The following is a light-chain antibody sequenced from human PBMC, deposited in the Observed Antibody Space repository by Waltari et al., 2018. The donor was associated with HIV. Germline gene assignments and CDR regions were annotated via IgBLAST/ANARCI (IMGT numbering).Light chain of an antibody. CDR1: QDINNY. V-gene: IGKV1-33*01. CDR3: QQYDNLPIT. CDR2: DAS. Sequence: DIQMTQSPSSLSASVGDRVTITCQASQDINNYLNWYQQKPGKAPKLLLYDASNLETGVPSRFSGSGSGTDFTFTISSLQPEDIATYYCQQYDNLPITFGQVTRLEIK. J-gene: IGKJ5*01.